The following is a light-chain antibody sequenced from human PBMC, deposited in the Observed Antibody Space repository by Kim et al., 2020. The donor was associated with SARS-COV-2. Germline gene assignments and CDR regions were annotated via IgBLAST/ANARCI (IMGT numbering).Light chain of an antibody. CDR3: QQYDTYFTWT. CDR2: GAS. J-gene: IGKJ1*01. V-gene: IGKV3-15*01. CDR1: QSVGVN. Sequence: VMTQSPGTLSVSPGERATLSCRASQSVGVNLAWYQHKPGQAPRLLIYGASTRATGVPARFSGSGSGTEFALTISSLQSEDFAFYYCQQYDTYFTWTFGQGTKVDIK.